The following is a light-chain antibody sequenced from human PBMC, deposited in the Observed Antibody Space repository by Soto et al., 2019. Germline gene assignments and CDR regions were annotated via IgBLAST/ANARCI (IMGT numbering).Light chain of an antibody. Sequence: EIVMTQSPATLSVSPGGRATLSCRASQSIARNLAWYQQKPGQAPSLLIYGASTRATDVPDRFSGSGFGTEFTPAISSLQSEDFAVYYCQQYNNDWPTFGQGTKVEIK. CDR1: QSIARN. J-gene: IGKJ1*01. V-gene: IGKV3-15*01. CDR3: QQYNNDWPT. CDR2: GAS.